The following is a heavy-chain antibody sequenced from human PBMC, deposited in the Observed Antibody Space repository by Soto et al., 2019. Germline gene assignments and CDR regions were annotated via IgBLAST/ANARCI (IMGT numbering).Heavy chain of an antibody. CDR2: IHSDGSST. D-gene: IGHD2-21*02. CDR3: ARGDRGAFDL. V-gene: IGHV3-74*01. CDR1: GFTFGYYW. Sequence: EVQLVESEGGLVQPGGSLRLSCAASGFTFGYYWMHWVRQAPGQGLVWVSRIHSDGSSTTYADSVKGRFTISRDNAKNTLYLQMNSLRAEDTAVYYCARGDRGAFDLWGQGTMVTVSS. J-gene: IGHJ3*01.